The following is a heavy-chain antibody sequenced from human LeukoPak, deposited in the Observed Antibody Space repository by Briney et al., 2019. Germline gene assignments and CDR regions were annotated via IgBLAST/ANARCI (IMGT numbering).Heavy chain of an antibody. V-gene: IGHV6-1*01. CDR3: ARDVNGAFTRSWFDP. D-gene: IGHD4-17*01. CDR2: EYYRYKWYH. Sequence: SLTLSLTCAISGDSVSSNNAAWVWIRQSPSRGLEWLGSEYYRYKWYHDYAVSVKSRISFNPDTSKNQFFLQLNSVTPEDTAVYYCARDVNGAFTRSWFDPWGQGTRVTVS. CDR1: GDSVSSNNAA. J-gene: IGHJ5*02.